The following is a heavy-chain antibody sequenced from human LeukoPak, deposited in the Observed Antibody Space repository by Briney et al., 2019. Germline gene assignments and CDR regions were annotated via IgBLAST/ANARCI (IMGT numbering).Heavy chain of an antibody. CDR3: SRGQFRLGQYDSSAFDY. V-gene: IGHV3-30*02. D-gene: IGHD3-22*01. J-gene: IGHJ4*02. Sequence: GGSLRLSCAASGFTFSSYGMHWVRQTPDKGLEWVAFIRYDGSNKYYAESVKGRFTISRDNSKNTLYPQTNSLRSEDTAVYYCSRGQFRLGQYDSSAFDYWGQGTLVTVSS. CDR2: IRYDGSNK. CDR1: GFTFSSYG.